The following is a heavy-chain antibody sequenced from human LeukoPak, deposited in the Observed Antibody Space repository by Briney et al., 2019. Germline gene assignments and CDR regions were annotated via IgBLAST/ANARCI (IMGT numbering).Heavy chain of an antibody. J-gene: IGHJ4*02. CDR2: MSADSATT. CDR3: AKGLSGSYLFDY. D-gene: IGHD1-26*01. CDR1: RFTFSSYS. V-gene: IGHV3-23*01. Sequence: GGSLRLSCAASRFTFSSYSMNWVRQAPGKGLEWVSVMSADSATTFYADSVKGRFTISRDNSKNTLYLQMNSPRAEDTAVYYCAKGLSGSYLFDYWGQGTLVTVSS.